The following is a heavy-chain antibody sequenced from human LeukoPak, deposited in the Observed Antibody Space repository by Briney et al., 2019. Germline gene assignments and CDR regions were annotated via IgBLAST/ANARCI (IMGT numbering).Heavy chain of an antibody. CDR3: ARLGALVPAAKGWFDP. V-gene: IGHV1-46*01. J-gene: IGHJ5*02. CDR2: INPSGGST. D-gene: IGHD2-2*01. CDR1: GYTFTGYY. Sequence: ASVKVSCKASGYTFTGYYMHWVRQAPGQGLEWMGIINPSGGSTSYAQKFQGRVTMTRDTSTSTVYMELSSLRSEDTAVYYCARLGALVPAAKGWFDPWGQGTLVTVSS.